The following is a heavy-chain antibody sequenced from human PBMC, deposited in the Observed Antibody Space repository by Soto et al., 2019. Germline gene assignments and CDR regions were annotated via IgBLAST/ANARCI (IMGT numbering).Heavy chain of an antibody. V-gene: IGHV5-10-1*01. Sequence: GESRKISCKGSGYRFNSYWISWVRQIPGKGLEWMGRIDPNDSETKYSPSFEGQVTISADRSINTAYLEWSSLKAADTAMYYCASRNCGGDCYSHFDSWGQGALVTVSS. D-gene: IGHD2-21*02. CDR3: ASRNCGGDCYSHFDS. J-gene: IGHJ4*02. CDR1: GYRFNSYW. CDR2: IDPNDSET.